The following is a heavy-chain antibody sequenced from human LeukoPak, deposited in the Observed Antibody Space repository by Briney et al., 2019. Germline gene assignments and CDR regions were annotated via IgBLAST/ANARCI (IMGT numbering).Heavy chain of an antibody. Sequence: GGSLRLSCAASGFTFSTYWVHRVRQAPGKGLVWVSRINPDGSRRDYADSVKGRFTISRDNAKNTLYLQMNSLRAEDTAVYFCARDLRGTRDYWGQGTLVTVSS. CDR2: INPDGSRR. D-gene: IGHD2-15*01. CDR1: GFTFSTYW. J-gene: IGHJ4*02. CDR3: ARDLRGTRDY. V-gene: IGHV3-74*01.